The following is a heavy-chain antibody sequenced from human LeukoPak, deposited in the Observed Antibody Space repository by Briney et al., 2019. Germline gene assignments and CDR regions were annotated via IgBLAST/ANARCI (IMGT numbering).Heavy chain of an antibody. D-gene: IGHD3-22*01. CDR2: IKCKTDAGTI. V-gene: IGHV3-15*05. Sequence: GGSLRLSCAASGFTFTNAWMSWVRQAPGKGLEWVGRIKCKTDAGTIHYAAPVKGRFTISRDDSKNTLYLQMNSLKTEDTAVYYCTTEDYYDSSGYLYNCFDPWGQGVLVTVSS. J-gene: IGHJ5*02. CDR1: GFTFTNAW. CDR3: TTEDYYDSSGYLYNCFDP.